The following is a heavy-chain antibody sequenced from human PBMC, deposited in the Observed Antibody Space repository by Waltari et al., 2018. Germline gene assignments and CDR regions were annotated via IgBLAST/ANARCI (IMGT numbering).Heavy chain of an antibody. CDR3: ARDQEDIVVVPAAVNWFDP. D-gene: IGHD2-2*01. Sequence: QLQLQESGPGLVKPSETLSLTCTVSGGSISSSSYYWGWIGQPPGKGLEWIGSIYYSGSTYYNPSLKSRVTISVDTSKNQFSLKLSSVTVADTAVYYCARDQEDIVVVPAAVNWFDPWGQGTLVTVSS. V-gene: IGHV4-39*07. CDR2: IYYSGST. CDR1: GGSISSSSYY. J-gene: IGHJ5*02.